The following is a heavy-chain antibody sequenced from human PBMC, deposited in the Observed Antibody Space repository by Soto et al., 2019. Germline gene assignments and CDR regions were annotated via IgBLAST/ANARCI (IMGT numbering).Heavy chain of an antibody. CDR3: ARDPYLGDHQY. CDR1: GYTFTTYG. D-gene: IGHD3-16*01. V-gene: IGHV1-18*01. J-gene: IGHJ4*02. CDR2: ISAYSGKT. Sequence: QVPLVQSGGEVKKPGASVKVSCKTSGYTFTTYGISWVRQAPGQGLEWVGWISAYSGKTHYAQKLQGKVTMTTDTYTNTAYLELRSLRSDDTAVYYCARDPYLGDHQYWGQGTLVTVSS.